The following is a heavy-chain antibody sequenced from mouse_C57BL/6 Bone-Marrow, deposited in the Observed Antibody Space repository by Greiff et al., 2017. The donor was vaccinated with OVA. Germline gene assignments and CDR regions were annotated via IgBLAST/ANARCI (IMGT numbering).Heavy chain of an antibody. CDR3: AVSYYFDY. CDR2: INPGSGGT. V-gene: IGHV1-54*01. CDR1: GYAFTNYL. Sequence: VQLQQSGAELVRPGTSVKVSCKASGYAFTNYLIEWVKQRPGQGLEWIGVINPGSGGTNYNEKFKGKATLTAAKSSSTAYMQLSSLTTEDSAVYFCAVSYYFDYWGQGTTLTVSS. J-gene: IGHJ2*01.